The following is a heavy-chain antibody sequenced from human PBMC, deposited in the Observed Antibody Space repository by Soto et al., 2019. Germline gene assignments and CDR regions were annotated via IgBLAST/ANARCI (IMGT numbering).Heavy chain of an antibody. Sequence: GGSLRLSCAASGFTFSNAWINWVRQGPGKGMEWVGRIKSKTDGGTTDFAATVKGRFAISRDDSKNMVYLQMNSLKTEDTAVNYFFSFSYFTILTVLFYYWARGSLVTVSS. CDR1: GFTFSNAW. CDR3: FSFSYFTILTVLFYY. D-gene: IGHD2-21*01. V-gene: IGHV3-15*07. CDR2: IKSKTDGGTT. J-gene: IGHJ4*01.